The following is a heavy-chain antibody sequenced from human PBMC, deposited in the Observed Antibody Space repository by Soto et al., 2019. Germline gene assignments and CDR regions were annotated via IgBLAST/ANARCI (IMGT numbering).Heavy chain of an antibody. CDR2: IYYSGST. CDR3: TMVRDNSFYFGMDV. V-gene: IGHV4-31*03. CDR1: GGSISSGGHY. J-gene: IGHJ6*02. D-gene: IGHD3-10*01. Sequence: TLSLTCTVSGGSISSGGHYWNWIRQHPGKGLEWIGYIYYSGSTYYNPSLKSRVTISVDTSKNQFSLKVTSLTAADTAVYYCTMVRDNSFYFGMDVWGQGTTVTVSS.